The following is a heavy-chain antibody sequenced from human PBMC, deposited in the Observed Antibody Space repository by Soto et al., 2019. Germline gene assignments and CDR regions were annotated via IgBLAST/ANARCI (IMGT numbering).Heavy chain of an antibody. V-gene: IGHV3-13*01. CDR3: ARDSGYDSSGYPRGDMDV. CDR2: IGTAGDT. D-gene: IGHD3-22*01. J-gene: IGHJ6*02. Sequence: PGGSLRLSCAASGFTFSSYDMHWVRQATGKGLEWVSAIGTAGDTYYPGSVKGRFTISRENAKNSLYLQMNSLRAEDTAVYYCARDSGYDSSGYPRGDMDVWGQGTTVTVSS. CDR1: GFTFSSYD.